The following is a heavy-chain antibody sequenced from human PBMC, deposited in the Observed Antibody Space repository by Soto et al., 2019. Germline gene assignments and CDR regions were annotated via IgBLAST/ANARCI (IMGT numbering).Heavy chain of an antibody. CDR1: GGSISSYY. J-gene: IGHJ6*02. V-gene: IGHV4-4*07. CDR2: IYTSGST. CDR3: ARGNCSSPNCYSFSGYYGMDV. D-gene: IGHD2-2*01. Sequence: PSETLSLTCTVSGGSISSYYWSWIRQPAGKGLEWIGRIYTSGSTNYNPSLKSRVTMSLDTSKNQFSLELTSVTAADTALYYCARGNCSSPNCYSFSGYYGMDVWGQGTTVTVS.